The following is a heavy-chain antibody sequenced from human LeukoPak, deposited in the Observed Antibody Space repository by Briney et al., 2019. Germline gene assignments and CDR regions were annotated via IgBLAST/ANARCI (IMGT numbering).Heavy chain of an antibody. CDR2: IYYSGTT. Sequence: SETLSLTCTVSGGSISSYYWSWIRQPPGKGLEWTGFIYYSGTTNYNPSLKSRVTISVDTSKNQFSLRLSSATAADTAVYYCGRYDGSGYIDYWGQGTLVTVSS. CDR3: GRYDGSGYIDY. CDR1: GGSISSYY. D-gene: IGHD3-22*01. V-gene: IGHV4-59*08. J-gene: IGHJ4*02.